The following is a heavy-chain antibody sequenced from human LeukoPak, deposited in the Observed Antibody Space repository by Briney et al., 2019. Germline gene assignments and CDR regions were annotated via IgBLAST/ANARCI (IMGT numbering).Heavy chain of an antibody. Sequence: GGSLRLSCAASGFTFSSYAMSWVRQAPGKGLEWVSAISGSGDSTYYADSVKGRFTISRDNSKKTLYLQMNSLRAEDTAVYYCAKGAWFGELSRFDYWGQGTRVTVSS. CDR3: AKGAWFGELSRFDY. J-gene: IGHJ4*02. CDR2: ISGSGDST. V-gene: IGHV3-23*01. D-gene: IGHD3-10*01. CDR1: GFTFSSYA.